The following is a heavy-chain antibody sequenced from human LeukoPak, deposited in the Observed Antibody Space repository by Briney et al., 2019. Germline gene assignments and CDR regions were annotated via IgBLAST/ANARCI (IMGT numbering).Heavy chain of an antibody. D-gene: IGHD3-9*01. Sequence: PSETLSPTCTVSGGSISSYYWSWIRQPPGKGLEWIGYIYYSGSTNYNPSLKSRVTISVDTSKNQFSLKLSSVTAADTAVYYCARGHEGFDWLSHWGQGTLVTVSS. CDR2: IYYSGST. CDR1: GGSISSYY. CDR3: ARGHEGFDWLSH. V-gene: IGHV4-59*01. J-gene: IGHJ4*02.